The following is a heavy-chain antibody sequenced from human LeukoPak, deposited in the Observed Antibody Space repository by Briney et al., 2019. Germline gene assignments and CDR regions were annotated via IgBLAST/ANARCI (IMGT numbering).Heavy chain of an antibody. CDR1: GFRFSSYE. J-gene: IGHJ4*02. Sequence: GGSLGLSCAASGFRFSSYEMNWVRQAPGRGLEWVSYIGNTGRTIYYVDSVKGRFTVSRDNAKNSLYLQMNSLRAEDTAIYYCVRGDRYFFDYWGQGTLVTVSS. CDR2: IGNTGRTI. V-gene: IGHV3-48*03. CDR3: VRGDRYFFDY. D-gene: IGHD1-14*01.